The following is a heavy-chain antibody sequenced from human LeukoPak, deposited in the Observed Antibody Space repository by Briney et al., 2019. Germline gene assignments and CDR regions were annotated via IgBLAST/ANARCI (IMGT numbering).Heavy chain of an antibody. CDR3: ASRSSIWSGYQDTLYYFDS. D-gene: IGHD3-3*01. J-gene: IGHJ4*02. CDR1: GDSISSSSYY. V-gene: IGHV4-39*01. Sequence: PSETLSLTCTVSGDSISSSSYYWDWIRQPPGKGLEWIGNVYYSTNTYYNPSLKSRVTISVDTSKNQFSLKLSSVTAADTAIYYCASRSSIWSGYQDTLYYFDSWGQGTLVTVSS. CDR2: VYYSTNT.